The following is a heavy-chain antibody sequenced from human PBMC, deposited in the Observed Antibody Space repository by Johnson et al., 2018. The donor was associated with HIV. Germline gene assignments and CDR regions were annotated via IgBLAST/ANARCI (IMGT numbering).Heavy chain of an antibody. CDR3: AGVDIVAPGLGAFDI. CDR1: GFTFSSYA. D-gene: IGHD5-12*01. V-gene: IGHV3-30-3*01. J-gene: IGHJ3*02. CDR2: MREDGSNK. Sequence: QVQLVESGGGLVQPGGSLRLSCAASGFTFSSYAMHWVRQAPGKGLEWVAVMREDGSNKDYADYVKGGFTISRDNSKNTLYLQMNSLRAADTAVYYCAGVDIVAPGLGAFDIWGQGTMVTVSS.